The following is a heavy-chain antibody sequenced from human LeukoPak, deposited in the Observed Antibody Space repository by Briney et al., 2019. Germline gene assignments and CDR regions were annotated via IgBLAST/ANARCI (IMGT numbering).Heavy chain of an antibody. CDR3: ARGMSELVREFYFDY. CDR1: GYTFTSYG. J-gene: IGHJ4*02. CDR2: ISAYNGNT. Sequence: ASVKVSCKASGYTFTSYGISWVRQAPGQGLEWMGWISAYNGNTNYAQKLQGRVTMTTDTPTSTAYMELRSLRSDDTAVYYCARGMSELVREFYFDYWGQGTLVTVSS. V-gene: IGHV1-18*01. D-gene: IGHD6-13*01.